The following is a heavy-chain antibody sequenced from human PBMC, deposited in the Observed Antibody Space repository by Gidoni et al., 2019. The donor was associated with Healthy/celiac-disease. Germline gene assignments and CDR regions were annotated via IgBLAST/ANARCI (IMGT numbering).Heavy chain of an antibody. J-gene: IGHJ4*02. CDR3: ASWAGRFDY. Sequence: HSGSTNYNPSLKSRVTISVDKSKNQFSLKLSSVTAADTAVYYCASWAGRFDYWGQGTLVTVSS. V-gene: IGHV4-4*02. CDR2: HSGST. D-gene: IGHD6-19*01.